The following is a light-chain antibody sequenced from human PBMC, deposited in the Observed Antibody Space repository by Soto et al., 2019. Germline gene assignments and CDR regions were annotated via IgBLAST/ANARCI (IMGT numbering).Light chain of an antibody. V-gene: IGKV1-12*01. CDR3: QQANSFPIT. J-gene: IGKJ5*01. CDR2: AAS. CDR1: QDIFTW. Sequence: DIPMTQSPSSVSASVGDRVTITCRASQDIFTWLAWYQQKPGKAPQLLIYAASSLQSGVPSRFSGSGSGTDFTLTITSLQPEDFATYYCQQANSFPITFGQGTRLEIK.